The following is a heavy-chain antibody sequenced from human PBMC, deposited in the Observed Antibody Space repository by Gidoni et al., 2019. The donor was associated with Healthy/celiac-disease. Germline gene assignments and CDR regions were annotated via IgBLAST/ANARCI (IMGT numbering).Heavy chain of an antibody. J-gene: IGHJ4*02. CDR3: ARRFASAAYSGKRYYFDY. D-gene: IGHD2-2*01. V-gene: IGHV5-10-1*01. Sequence: SWVRQMPGQGLEWMGRIDPSDSYTTYSPSFQGHVTSSADKSISTAYLQWSSLNASYTAMYYCARRFASAAYSGKRYYFDYLGQVTLVTVSS. CDR2: IDPSDSYT.